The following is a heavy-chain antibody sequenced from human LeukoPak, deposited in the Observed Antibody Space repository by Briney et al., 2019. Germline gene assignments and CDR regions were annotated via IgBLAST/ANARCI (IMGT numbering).Heavy chain of an antibody. Sequence: GGSLKLSCAASDSMSRRFKMNWVRQAPGKGLEWVSYISDDSSTIHYADSVKGRFTISRDNAENSLYLQMNSLRAEDTAVYYCARGGYNYGSVFDYWGQGTLVTVSS. CDR3: ARGGYNYGSVFDY. J-gene: IGHJ4*02. CDR2: ISDDSSTI. CDR1: DSMSRRFK. D-gene: IGHD5-18*01. V-gene: IGHV3-48*01.